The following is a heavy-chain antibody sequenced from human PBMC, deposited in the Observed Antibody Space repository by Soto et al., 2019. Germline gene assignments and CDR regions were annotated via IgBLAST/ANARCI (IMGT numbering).Heavy chain of an antibody. Sequence: GGSLRLSCAASGFTFSSYGMHWVRQAPGKGLEWVAVIWYDGSNKYYADSVKGRFTNSRDNSKNTLYLQMNSLRAEDTAVYYCARDSSPYDSSGYYSYWGQGTLVTVSS. D-gene: IGHD3-22*01. CDR2: IWYDGSNK. CDR1: GFTFSSYG. V-gene: IGHV3-33*01. CDR3: ARDSSPYDSSGYYSY. J-gene: IGHJ4*02.